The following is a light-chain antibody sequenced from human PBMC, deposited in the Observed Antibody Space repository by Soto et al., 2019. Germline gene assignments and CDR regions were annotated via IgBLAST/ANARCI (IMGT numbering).Light chain of an antibody. CDR1: SSDVGGYNY. CDR3: SSYTGSSTSPYV. J-gene: IGLJ1*01. V-gene: IGLV2-14*01. Sequence: QSVLTQPASVSGSPGQSITISCTGTSSDVGGYNYVSWYQQHPGKAPKLMIYEVSNRPSGVSNRFFGSKSGNTASLTISGLQAEDEADYYCSSYTGSSTSPYVFGTGTKVTVL. CDR2: EVS.